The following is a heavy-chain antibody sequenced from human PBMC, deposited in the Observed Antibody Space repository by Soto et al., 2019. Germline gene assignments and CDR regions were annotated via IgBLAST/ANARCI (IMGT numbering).Heavy chain of an antibody. CDR3: ASGGYCSGGSCYLGGWFDP. Sequence: QVQLVQSGAEVKKPGSSVKVSCKASGGTFSSYAISWVRQAPGQGLEWMGGIIPIFGTANYVQKFQGRVTITADESTSTAYMELSSLRSEDTAVYYCASGGYCSGGSCYLGGWFDPWGQGTLVTVSS. J-gene: IGHJ5*02. CDR2: IIPIFGTA. V-gene: IGHV1-69*01. D-gene: IGHD2-15*01. CDR1: GGTFSSYA.